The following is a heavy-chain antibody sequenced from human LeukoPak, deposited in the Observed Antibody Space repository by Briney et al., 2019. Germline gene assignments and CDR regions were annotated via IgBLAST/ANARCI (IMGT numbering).Heavy chain of an antibody. Sequence: ASVKVSCKASGYTFTSYGISWVRQAPGQGLEWMGWISACNGNTNYAQKLQGRVTMTTDTSTSTAYMELRSLRSDDTAVYYCARDLSWAYYYDSSGYYSFDYWGQGTLVTVSS. D-gene: IGHD3-22*01. CDR2: ISACNGNT. CDR3: ARDLSWAYYYDSSGYYSFDY. CDR1: GYTFTSYG. J-gene: IGHJ4*02. V-gene: IGHV1-18*01.